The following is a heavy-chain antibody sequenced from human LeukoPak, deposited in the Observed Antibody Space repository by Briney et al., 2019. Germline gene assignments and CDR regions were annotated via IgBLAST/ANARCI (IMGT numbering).Heavy chain of an antibody. D-gene: IGHD6-19*01. V-gene: IGHV1-46*01. CDR1: GYTFTSYF. J-gene: IGHJ5*02. CDR2: INPSGGST. Sequence: GASVKVSCKASGYTFTSYFIHWVRQAPGQGLEWMGIINPSGGSTSYAQKFQGRVTMTRDMSTSTVYMELSSLRSEDTAIYYCARASSSGWSYNWFDPWGQGTLVTVSS. CDR3: ARASSSGWSYNWFDP.